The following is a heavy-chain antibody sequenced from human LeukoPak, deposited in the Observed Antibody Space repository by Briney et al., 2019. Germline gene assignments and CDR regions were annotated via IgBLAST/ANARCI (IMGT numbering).Heavy chain of an antibody. J-gene: IGHJ6*03. CDR1: GSSFSGFG. V-gene: IGHV3-48*02. CDR3: ARAPTPYFTYYMDV. CDR2: IGSSGSAGGNI. Sequence: GGSLRLSCAASGSSFSGFGMNWVRQAPGKGLEWNSYIGSSGSAGGNIYYAVSVKGRFTVSRDNAKDSLFLQMNSLQDADTAVYYCARAPTPYFTYYMDVWGKGTTVTVSS. D-gene: IGHD2-21*01.